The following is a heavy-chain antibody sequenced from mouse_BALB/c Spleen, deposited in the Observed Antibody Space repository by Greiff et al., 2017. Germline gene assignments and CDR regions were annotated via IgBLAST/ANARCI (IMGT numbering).Heavy chain of an antibody. J-gene: IGHJ3*01. CDR2: IWSGGST. CDR1: GFSLTSYG. D-gene: IGHD1-1*01. V-gene: IGHV2-2*02. Sequence: QVQLQQSGPGLVQPSQSLSITCTASGFSLTSYGVHWVRQSPGKGLEWLGVIWSGGSTDYNAAFISRLSISKDNSKSQVFFKMNSLQANDTAIYYCARGVDFAYWGQGTLVTVSA. CDR3: ARGVDFAY.